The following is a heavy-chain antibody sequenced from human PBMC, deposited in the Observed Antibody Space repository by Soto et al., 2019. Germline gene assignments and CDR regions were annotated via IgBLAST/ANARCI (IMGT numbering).Heavy chain of an antibody. D-gene: IGHD5-12*01. CDR3: ARGGRDGYRSSGLRYYYGMDV. Sequence: QVQLVQSGAEVKKPGSSVKVSCKASGGTFSSYAISWVRQAPGQGLEWMGGIIPIFGTANYAQKFQGRVTITADESTSTAYMELSSLRSEDTAVYYCARGGRDGYRSSGLRYYYGMDVWGQGTTVTVSS. J-gene: IGHJ6*02. CDR2: IIPIFGTA. V-gene: IGHV1-69*12. CDR1: GGTFSSYA.